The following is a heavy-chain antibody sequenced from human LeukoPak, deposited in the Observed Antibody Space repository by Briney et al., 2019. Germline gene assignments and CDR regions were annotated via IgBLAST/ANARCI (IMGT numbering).Heavy chain of an antibody. CDR2: ISGSGGGT. J-gene: IGHJ6*03. CDR3: TERSPLLRYFDWFKNYYYYYYMDV. D-gene: IGHD3-9*01. Sequence: GGSLRLSCAASGFTFSTYSMNWVRQAPGKGLEWVSSISGSGGGTYSADSVKGRFTISRDNSKNTLYLQMNSLKTEDTAVYCTTERSPLLRYFDWFKNYYYYYYMDVWGKGTTVTVSS. CDR1: GFTFSTYS. V-gene: IGHV3-23*01.